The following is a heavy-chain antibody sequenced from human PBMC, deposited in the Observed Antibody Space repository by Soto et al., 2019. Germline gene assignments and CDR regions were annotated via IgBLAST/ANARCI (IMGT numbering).Heavy chain of an antibody. CDR2: IWEDGTNK. V-gene: IGHV3-33*01. D-gene: IGHD6-19*01. CDR3: ARDATRGGITVAGNWFDI. J-gene: IGHJ5*02. CDR1: GFTFNTYG. Sequence: GGSLRLSCAASGFTFNTYGMHWVRQGPGKGLEWVAVIWEDGTNKFYGDSVKGRFSISRDNVKNTVYLQMDILRVEDTAVYFCARDATRGGITVAGNWFDIWGQGTLVTVSS.